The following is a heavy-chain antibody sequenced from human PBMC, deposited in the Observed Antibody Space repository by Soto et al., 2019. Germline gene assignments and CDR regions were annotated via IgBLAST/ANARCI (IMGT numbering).Heavy chain of an antibody. J-gene: IGHJ4*02. CDR1: GGSVNSPHC. D-gene: IGHD6-19*01. CDR2: VHHSGTS. CDR3: GRANTSGSPIDS. V-gene: IGHV4-4*02. Sequence: QVQLQQSGPGLVKPSGTLSLTCAVSGGSVNSPHCWNWVRQPPEKGLEWIGEVHHSGTSNYSPSLRTRLTLSVDKSNNEVSMNLRSVTAADTAIYYCGRANTSGSPIDSWGQGILVTVSS.